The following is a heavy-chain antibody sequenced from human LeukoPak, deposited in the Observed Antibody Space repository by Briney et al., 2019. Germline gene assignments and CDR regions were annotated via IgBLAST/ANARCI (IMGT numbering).Heavy chain of an antibody. CDR2: FNYSGST. CDR3: ARELTGTTTFDY. Sequence: SDPLPLMCTVCGGSFRGYYWIGIRPPPGEAVEGIGEFNYSGSTKYLPSLNSRVTISVATSKNQFSLNLSSVSAADTAVYYCARELTGTTTFDYWGQGTLVTVSS. J-gene: IGHJ4*02. CDR1: GGSFRGYY. D-gene: IGHD1-20*01. V-gene: IGHV4-34*01.